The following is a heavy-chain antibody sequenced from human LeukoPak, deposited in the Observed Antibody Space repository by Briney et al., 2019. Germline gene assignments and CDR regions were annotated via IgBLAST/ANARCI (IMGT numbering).Heavy chain of an antibody. CDR2: ISYDGSNK. CDR3: AKGHSNDYGDSGCFDY. D-gene: IGHD4-17*01. J-gene: IGHJ4*02. CDR1: GFTFSSYG. V-gene: IGHV3-30*18. Sequence: GRSLRLSCAASGFTFSSYGMHWVRQAPGKGLEWVAVISYDGSNKYYADSVKGRFTISRDNSKNTLYLQMNSLRAEDTAVYYCAKGHSNDYGDSGCFDYWGQGTLVTVSS.